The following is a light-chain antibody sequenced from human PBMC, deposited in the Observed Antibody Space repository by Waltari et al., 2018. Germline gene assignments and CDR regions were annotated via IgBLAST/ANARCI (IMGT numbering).Light chain of an antibody. CDR1: SSDVGGYNY. CDR2: DVT. V-gene: IGLV2-11*01. CDR3: CSYGGSYSFVV. Sequence: QSALTQPRSVSGSPGQSVTISCTGTSSDVGGYNYVSCYQQHPGKAPKLIISDVTKRPSGVPDRFSGSKSGNTASLTISGLQAEDEADYYCCSYGGSYSFVVFGGGTKLTVL. J-gene: IGLJ2*01.